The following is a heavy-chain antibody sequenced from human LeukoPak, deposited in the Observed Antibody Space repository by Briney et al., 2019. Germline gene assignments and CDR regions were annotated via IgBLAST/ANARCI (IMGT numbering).Heavy chain of an antibody. D-gene: IGHD5-12*01. CDR1: GFTFSSYA. CDR3: ARHVGSKWLRRFDP. Sequence: GGSLRLSCAASGFTFSSYAMHWVRQAPGKGLEWVANIKQDGSEKYYVDSVKGRFTISRDNAKNSLYLQMNSLRAEDTAVYYCARHVGSKWLRRFDPWGQGTLVTVSS. V-gene: IGHV3-7*01. CDR2: IKQDGSEK. J-gene: IGHJ5*02.